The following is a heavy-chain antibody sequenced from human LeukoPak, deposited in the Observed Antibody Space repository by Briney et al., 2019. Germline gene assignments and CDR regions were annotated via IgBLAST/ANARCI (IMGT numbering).Heavy chain of an antibody. D-gene: IGHD1-7*01. CDR2: ISGSGGST. CDR1: GFTFSSYA. V-gene: IGHV3-23*01. Sequence: GGSLRLSCAASGFTFSSYAMSWVRQAPGKGLEWVSAISGSGGSTYYADSVKGRFTISRDNSKNMLYLQMNSLRAEDTAEYYCAKEQRDWNYGVLDYWGQGTQVTVSS. J-gene: IGHJ4*02. CDR3: AKEQRDWNYGVLDY.